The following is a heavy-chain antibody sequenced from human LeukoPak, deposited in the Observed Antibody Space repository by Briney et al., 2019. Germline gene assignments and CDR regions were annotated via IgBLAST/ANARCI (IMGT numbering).Heavy chain of an antibody. Sequence: RPGGSLRLSCVASGFTFSSYEMNWVRQAPGKGLEWVSYISSSGTTIYYADSVKGRFTISRDSAKNSLYLQMNSLRGEDAAVYYCARDRWGLLGGDFWGQGTLVTVSS. J-gene: IGHJ4*02. D-gene: IGHD2-8*01. CDR3: ARDRWGLLGGDF. CDR1: GFTFSSYE. CDR2: ISSSGTTI. V-gene: IGHV3-48*03.